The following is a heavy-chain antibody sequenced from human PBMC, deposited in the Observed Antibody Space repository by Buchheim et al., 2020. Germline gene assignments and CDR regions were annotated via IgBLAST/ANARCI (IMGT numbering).Heavy chain of an antibody. D-gene: IGHD6-13*01. Sequence: QVQLQQWGAGLLKPSETLSLTCAVYGGSFSGYYWSWIRQPPGKGLEWIGEINHSGSTNYNPSLKSRVTISVDTSKNQFSLKLSSVTAADTAVYYCARYSSSWPGLSYYYYYMDVWGKGTT. CDR1: GGSFSGYY. CDR3: ARYSSSWPGLSYYYYYMDV. V-gene: IGHV4-34*01. CDR2: INHSGST. J-gene: IGHJ6*03.